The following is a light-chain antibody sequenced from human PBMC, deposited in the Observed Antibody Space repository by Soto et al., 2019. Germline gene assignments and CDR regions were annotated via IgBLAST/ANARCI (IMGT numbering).Light chain of an antibody. CDR1: QIVTSDY. J-gene: IGKJ5*01. Sequence: DIVLTQSPGTLSLSPGARVTLSCRASQIVTSDYLAWYHQAHAQATRLIIYGAFNRANGIPARFSGSGSGTEFTLTINSLEPEDFAFYYCQQRNIWHPVTFGQGTRLEIK. V-gene: IGKV3D-20*02. CDR2: GAF. CDR3: QQRNIWHPVT.